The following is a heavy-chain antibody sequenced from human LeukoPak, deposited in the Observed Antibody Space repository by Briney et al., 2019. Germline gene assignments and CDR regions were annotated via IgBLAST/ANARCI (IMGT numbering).Heavy chain of an antibody. V-gene: IGHV4-34*01. J-gene: IGHJ5*02. CDR3: ARASYGESRWFDP. D-gene: IGHD3-10*01. CDR1: GGSFSGYY. Sequence: SETLSLTCAVYGGSFSGYYWSWIRQPPGKGLEWIGEINHSGSTNYNPSLKSRVTISVDRSKNQFSLKLSSVTAADTAVYYCARASYGESRWFDPWGQGTLVTVSS. CDR2: INHSGST.